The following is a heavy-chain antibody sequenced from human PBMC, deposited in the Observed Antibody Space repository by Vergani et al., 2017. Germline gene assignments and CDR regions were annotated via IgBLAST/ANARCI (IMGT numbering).Heavy chain of an antibody. J-gene: IGHJ6*02. CDR1: GGSFSGYY. CDR3: ARRASACSGGSCYSTFYYYYGMDV. Sequence: QVQLQQWGAGLLKPSETLSLTCAVYGGSFSGYYWSWIRQPPGKGLEWIGEINHSGSTNYNPSLKSRVTISVDTSKNQFSLKLSSVTAADTAVYYCARRASACSGGSCYSTFYYYYGMDVWGQGTTVTVSS. CDR2: INHSGST. V-gene: IGHV4-34*01. D-gene: IGHD2-15*01.